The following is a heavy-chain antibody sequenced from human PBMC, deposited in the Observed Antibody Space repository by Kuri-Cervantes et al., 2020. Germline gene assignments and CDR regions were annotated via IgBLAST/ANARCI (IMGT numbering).Heavy chain of an antibody. Sequence: SETLSLTCTVSGGSISSYYWSWIRQPAGKGLEWIGRIYTSGSTNYNPSLKSRVTISVDRSKNQFSLKLSSVTAADTAVYYCARGPWFGDKVSQHYYYGMDVWGQGTTVTDSS. J-gene: IGHJ6*02. D-gene: IGHD3-10*01. CDR3: ARGPWFGDKVSQHYYYGMDV. CDR2: IYTSGST. CDR1: GGSISSYY. V-gene: IGHV4-4*07.